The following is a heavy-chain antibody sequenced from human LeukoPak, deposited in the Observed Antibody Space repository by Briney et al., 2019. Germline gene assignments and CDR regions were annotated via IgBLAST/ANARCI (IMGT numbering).Heavy chain of an antibody. Sequence: PSQTLSLTCTVSGGSISGGSNYWSWIRQPAGKGLEWIGRISTSGSTNYNPSLKSRVTISVHTSRNQFSLNLSSVTAADTAVYFCAREGPSTLLAAAGTYYFDYWGQGTLVTVSS. J-gene: IGHJ4*02. V-gene: IGHV4-61*02. D-gene: IGHD6-13*01. CDR3: AREGPSTLLAAAGTYYFDY. CDR1: GGSISGGSNY. CDR2: ISTSGST.